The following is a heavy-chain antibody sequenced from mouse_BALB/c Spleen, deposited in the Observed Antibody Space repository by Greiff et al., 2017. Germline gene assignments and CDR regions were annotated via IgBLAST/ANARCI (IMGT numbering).Heavy chain of an antibody. CDR1: GFTFSSYA. Sequence: EVHLVESGGGLVKPGGSLKLSCAASGFTFSSYAMSWVRQTPEKRLEWVASISSGGSTYYPDSVKGRFTISRDNARNILYLQMSSLRSEDTAMYYCAREDYDYEGGAMDYWGQGTSVTVSS. CDR3: AREDYDYEGGAMDY. V-gene: IGHV5-6-5*01. D-gene: IGHD2-4*01. CDR2: ISSGGST. J-gene: IGHJ4*01.